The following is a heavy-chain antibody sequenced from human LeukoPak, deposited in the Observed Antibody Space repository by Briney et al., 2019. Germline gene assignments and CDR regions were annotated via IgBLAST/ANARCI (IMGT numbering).Heavy chain of an antibody. CDR3: ATHRGYCSSTSCQNELELDY. CDR2: ISAYNGNT. CDR1: GYTFTRYG. D-gene: IGHD2-2*03. J-gene: IGHJ4*02. V-gene: IGHV1-18*01. Sequence: ASVKVSCKASGYTFTRYGISWVRQAPGQGLEWMGWISAYNGNTNYAQKLQGGVTMTTDTSTSTAYMELRSLRSDDTAVYYCATHRGYCSSTSCQNELELDYWGQGTLVTVSS.